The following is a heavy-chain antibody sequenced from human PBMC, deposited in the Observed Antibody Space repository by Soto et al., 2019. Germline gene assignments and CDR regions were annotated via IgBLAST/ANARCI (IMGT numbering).Heavy chain of an antibody. CDR1: GGSISSGGYS. CDR3: ARESWDYYYGSGSYPGGAFDI. Sequence: QLQLQESGSGLVKPSQTLSLTCAVAGGSISSGGYSWGWIRQPPGKGLEWIGYVYHSGSTYYDPSLKSRVTISVDRSKNQFSMKLSSVTAADTAVYYCARESWDYYYGSGSYPGGAFDIWGQGTMVTVSS. CDR2: VYHSGST. J-gene: IGHJ3*02. D-gene: IGHD3-10*01. V-gene: IGHV4-30-2*01.